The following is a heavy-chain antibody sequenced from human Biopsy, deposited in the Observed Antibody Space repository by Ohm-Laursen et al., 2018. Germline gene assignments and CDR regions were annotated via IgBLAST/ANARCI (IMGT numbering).Heavy chain of an antibody. Sequence: SDTLSLTCTVSGGSMSSGGSYWSWIRQRPGKGLEWIGYIFNSANTYYNPSLKNLITISGDTSRNQFSLKLNSVTAADTAVYYCARGDYFDSNGYFWFDPWGQGTLVTVSP. CDR3: ARGDYFDSNGYFWFDP. D-gene: IGHD3-22*01. J-gene: IGHJ5*02. CDR2: IFNSANT. CDR1: GGSMSSGGSY. V-gene: IGHV4-31*01.